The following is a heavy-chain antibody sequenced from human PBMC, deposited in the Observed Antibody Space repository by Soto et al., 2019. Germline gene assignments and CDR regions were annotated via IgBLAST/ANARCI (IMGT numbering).Heavy chain of an antibody. J-gene: IGHJ3*02. CDR1: GFTFSSYV. D-gene: IGHD2-2*01. CDR2: ISHDGNNK. CDR3: AKGGPDCASTTCYLLVAFDI. V-gene: IGHV3-30*18. Sequence: QVQLVQSGGGVVQPGRSLRLSCAASGFTFSSYVTHWVRQATGKGLEWVAVISHDGNNKYYADSVKGRFTISRDNSKNTLYLQMNSLTTEDTAVYYCAKGGPDCASTTCYLLVAFDIWGQGTMVTVSS.